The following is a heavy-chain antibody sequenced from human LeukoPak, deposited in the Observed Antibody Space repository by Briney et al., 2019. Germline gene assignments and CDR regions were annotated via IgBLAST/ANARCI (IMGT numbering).Heavy chain of an antibody. Sequence: SETLSLTCTVSGGSISSSNYFWGWIRQPPGKGLEWIGSIYYSGSTYSNPSLKSRVTISVDTSKNQFSLKLSSVTAADTAVYYCARGRGRSDSSSWYWFDPWGQGTLVTVSS. CDR3: ARGRGRSDSSSWYWFDP. D-gene: IGHD6-13*01. J-gene: IGHJ5*02. CDR2: IYYSGST. CDR1: GGSISSSNYF. V-gene: IGHV4-39*01.